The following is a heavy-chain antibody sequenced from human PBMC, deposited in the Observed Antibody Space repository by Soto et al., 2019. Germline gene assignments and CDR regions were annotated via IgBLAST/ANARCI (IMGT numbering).Heavy chain of an antibody. V-gene: IGHV4-39*01. CDR2: VYWTGST. J-gene: IGHJ4*02. D-gene: IGHD2-8*01. CDR1: GDSITTTGYY. CDR3: ARSHYTYGLLIDY. Sequence: PSETLSLTCSASGDSITTTGYYWGWIRQPTGKGLQWIGNVYWTGSTFSHPSLTSRVFISVDTSKNEFSLRLTSVTAADTAVYYCARSHYTYGLLIDYWGPGTLVTVSS.